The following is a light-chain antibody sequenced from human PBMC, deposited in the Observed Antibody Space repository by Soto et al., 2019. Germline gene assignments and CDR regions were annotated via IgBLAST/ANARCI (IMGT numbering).Light chain of an antibody. Sequence: ESVLTQSPGTLSMSPGERATLSCRASQSVSSSYSAWYQQKPGQAPRLLIYGASSRATGIPDRFSGSGSGPDFTLTISRLEPADFAVYYCQQYGSSPFTFGPGTKVDIK. CDR1: QSVSSSY. J-gene: IGKJ3*01. CDR3: QQYGSSPFT. CDR2: GAS. V-gene: IGKV3-20*01.